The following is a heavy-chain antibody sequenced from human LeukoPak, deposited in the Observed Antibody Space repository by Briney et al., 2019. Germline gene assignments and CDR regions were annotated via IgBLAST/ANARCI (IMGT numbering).Heavy chain of an antibody. CDR2: IISFFGTT. CDR1: GSSFKNYA. V-gene: IGHV1-69*13. D-gene: IGHD1-26*01. Sequence: SVKVSCKVSGSSFKNYAIAWVRQAPGQGLEWMGGIISFFGTTNFAQKFQDRVTITADESASTVHMELNSLRYQDTAVYYCGRIIAGATGVYYMDIWGKGTSVTVSS. J-gene: IGHJ6*03. CDR3: GRIIAGATGVYYMDI.